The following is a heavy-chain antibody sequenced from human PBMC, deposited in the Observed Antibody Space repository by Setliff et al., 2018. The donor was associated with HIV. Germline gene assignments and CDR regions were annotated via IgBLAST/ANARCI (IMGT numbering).Heavy chain of an antibody. V-gene: IGHV3-21*01. Sequence: GGSLRLSCVASGFTLSTYRMNWVRQSPGKGLEWVSSIIRDSSYIFDADSVKGRFTISRDNAQNSLYLQMNNLRVEDTAVYYCARDGTTLLAAMDVWGKGTTVTVSS. CDR1: GFTLSTYR. J-gene: IGHJ6*03. CDR2: IIRDSSYI. CDR3: ARDGTTLLAAMDV. D-gene: IGHD1-7*01.